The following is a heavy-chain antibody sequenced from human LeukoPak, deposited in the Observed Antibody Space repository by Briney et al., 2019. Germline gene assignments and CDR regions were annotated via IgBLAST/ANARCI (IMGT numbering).Heavy chain of an antibody. Sequence: SETLCLTCAVYGGSFSGYYWSWIRQPPGKGLEWIGEINHSGSTNYNPSLKSRVTISVDTSKNQFSLKLTSVTAADTAVYYCARGLRCGGGSCYPWDQGTLVTVSS. D-gene: IGHD2-15*01. V-gene: IGHV4-34*01. CDR3: ARGLRCGGGSCYP. CDR2: INHSGST. J-gene: IGHJ5*02. CDR1: GGSFSGYY.